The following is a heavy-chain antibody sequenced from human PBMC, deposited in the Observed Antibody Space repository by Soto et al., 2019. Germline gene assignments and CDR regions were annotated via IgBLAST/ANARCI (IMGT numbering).Heavy chain of an antibody. CDR3: ARPVVPTLYYYYYDIDV. D-gene: IGHD2-15*01. Sequence: VQLVQSGAEVKKPGSSVKVSCKASGGTFSSYAISWVRQAPGQGREWMGGIIPIFGTANYAQKFQGSVTITSEESTSTAYMELSSLRSEDTAMDYCARPVVPTLYYYYYDIDVWGNGTTDTFYS. CDR1: GGTFSSYA. V-gene: IGHV1-69*01. J-gene: IGHJ6*04. CDR2: IIPIFGTA.